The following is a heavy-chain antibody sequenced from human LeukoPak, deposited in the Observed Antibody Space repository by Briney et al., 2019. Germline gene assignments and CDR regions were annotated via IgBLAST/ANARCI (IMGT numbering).Heavy chain of an antibody. Sequence: GGSLRLSCAASGFTFSSYAMSWVRQAPGKGLEWVSAISGSGGSTYYADSVKGRFTISRDNSKNTLYLQMNSLRAEDTAVYYCAKAPGIAVAGTTWHPDHWGQGTLVTVSS. J-gene: IGHJ4*02. CDR3: AKAPGIAVAGTTWHPDH. D-gene: IGHD6-19*01. CDR2: ISGSGGST. V-gene: IGHV3-23*01. CDR1: GFTFSSYA.